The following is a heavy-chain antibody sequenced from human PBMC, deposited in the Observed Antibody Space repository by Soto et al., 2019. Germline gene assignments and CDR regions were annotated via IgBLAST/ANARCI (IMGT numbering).Heavy chain of an antibody. CDR1: GGSITSSSHF. CDR3: AGQTFTIAAASYGRSNLFDP. CDR2: IYFTGNT. Sequence: SETLSLTCSASGGSITSSSHFWGWVRQPPGKGLEWIGTIYFTGNTYYTPSLKSRLTMSIDTSTNEFSLRLNSVTAADTAVYYCAGQTFTIAAASYGRSNLFDPWGPGTLVTVS. V-gene: IGHV4-39*01. D-gene: IGHD6-25*01. J-gene: IGHJ5*02.